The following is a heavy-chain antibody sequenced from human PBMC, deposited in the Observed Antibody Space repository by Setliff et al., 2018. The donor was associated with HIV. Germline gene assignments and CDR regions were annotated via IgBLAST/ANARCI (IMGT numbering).Heavy chain of an antibody. D-gene: IGHD2-15*01. Sequence: GGSLRLSCAASGFTFSSYAMSWVRQAPGKGLEWVSAISGSGGSTYYADSGKGRFTISRDNSKNTLYLQMNSLRAEDTAVYCCARRDCSGGSCYMGYWGQGTLVTVSS. CDR1: GFTFSSYA. CDR2: ISGSGGST. CDR3: ARRDCSGGSCYMGY. J-gene: IGHJ4*02. V-gene: IGHV3-23*01.